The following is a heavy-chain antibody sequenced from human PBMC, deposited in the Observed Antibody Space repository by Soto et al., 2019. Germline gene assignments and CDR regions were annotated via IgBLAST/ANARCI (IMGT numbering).Heavy chain of an antibody. J-gene: IGHJ4*02. D-gene: IGHD4-17*01. CDR3: ARLRDYGASIDY. Sequence: GESLKISCKGSGYSFTNYWIGWVRQMPGKGLEWMGIMYPGESDTRYSPSFQGQVTMSADKSISTAYVQWSSLKASDTAMYYCARLRDYGASIDYWGQGTLVTVSS. CDR1: GYSFTNYW. CDR2: MYPGESDT. V-gene: IGHV5-51*01.